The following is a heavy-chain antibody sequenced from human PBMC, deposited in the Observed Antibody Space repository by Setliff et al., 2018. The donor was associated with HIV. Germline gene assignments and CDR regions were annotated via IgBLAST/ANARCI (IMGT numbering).Heavy chain of an antibody. CDR3: ASGREAVAGALHFDY. D-gene: IGHD6-19*01. Sequence: PSETLSLTCTVSGGSISSYFWSWIRQPPGKGLEWIGYIYTNGSTNYNPSLKSRVTISVDTSKNQFSLKLNSVTAADTAVYYCASGREAVAGALHFDYWGQGPLVTV. CDR2: IYTNGST. J-gene: IGHJ4*02. V-gene: IGHV4-4*08. CDR1: GGSISSYF.